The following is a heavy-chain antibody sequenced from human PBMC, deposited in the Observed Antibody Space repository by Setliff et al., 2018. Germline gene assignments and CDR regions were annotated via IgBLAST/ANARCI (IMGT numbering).Heavy chain of an antibody. Sequence: SVKVSCKASGGTFSSYAISWVRQAPGQGLEWMGGIIPIFGTANYAQKFQGRVTITTDESTSTAYMELSSLRSEDTAVYYCARDRWKMATIKPGPYDAFDIWGQGTMVT. D-gene: IGHD5-12*01. CDR2: IIPIFGTA. CDR3: ARDRWKMATIKPGPYDAFDI. V-gene: IGHV1-69*05. CDR1: GGTFSSYA. J-gene: IGHJ3*02.